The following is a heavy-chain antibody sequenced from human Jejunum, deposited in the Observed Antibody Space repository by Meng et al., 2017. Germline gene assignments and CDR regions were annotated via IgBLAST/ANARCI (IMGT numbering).Heavy chain of an antibody. V-gene: IGHV6-1*02. J-gene: IGHJ5*02. Sequence: QVQSQPSVPGPLKPSQTLSLTCASSGDSVSSNSAAWNWIRQSPSRGLEWLGRTYYRSKWYSDYAVSVKSRITISTDTSKNQLSLQLNSVTPEDTAVYYCARDESRLLRSWGQGTLVTVSS. CDR2: TYYRSKWYS. CDR1: GDSVSSNSAA. CDR3: ARDESRLLRS. D-gene: IGHD3-22*01.